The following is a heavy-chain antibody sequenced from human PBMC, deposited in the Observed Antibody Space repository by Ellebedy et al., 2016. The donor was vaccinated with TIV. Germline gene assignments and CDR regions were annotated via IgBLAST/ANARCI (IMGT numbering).Heavy chain of an antibody. CDR1: GWSFGAYN. V-gene: IGHV4-34*01. Sequence: MPSETLSLTCAFYGWSFGAYNWNWIRQPPGKGLEWIGEIHASGNTHHNPSLKSRVTMSVDTSKKQFSLKLNYVTAADTAVYYCASNTQYKVDYWGQGVLVTVSS. J-gene: IGHJ4*02. CDR3: ASNTQYKVDY. D-gene: IGHD1-1*01. CDR2: IHASGNT.